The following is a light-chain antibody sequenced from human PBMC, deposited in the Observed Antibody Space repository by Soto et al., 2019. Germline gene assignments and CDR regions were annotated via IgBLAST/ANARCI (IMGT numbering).Light chain of an antibody. CDR2: GAS. CDR1: QSVSSY. Sequence: EIVMTQSPGTLSVSPGERATLSCRASQSVSSYLAWYQQKPGQAPRLLIYGASTRATGIPARFSGSGSGTEFTLTISSLQSEDFAVYYCQQYNNWPLTFGQGTRLEIK. V-gene: IGKV3-15*01. CDR3: QQYNNWPLT. J-gene: IGKJ5*01.